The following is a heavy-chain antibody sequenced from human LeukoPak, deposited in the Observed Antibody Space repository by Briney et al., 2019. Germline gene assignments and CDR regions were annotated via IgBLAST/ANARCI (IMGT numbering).Heavy chain of an antibody. CDR1: GSTLSGND. CDR2: ISGSGGVT. J-gene: IGHJ6*02. D-gene: IGHD1-26*01. CDR3: AKERWELQGEFFYYYGMDV. Sequence: GGSLRLSCAASGSTLSGNDMSWVRQAPGKGLEWVSAISGSGGVTYYAASVRGRFTISRDNSKYTLYLQMTSLRAEDTAVYFCAKERWELQGEFFYYYGMDVWGQGTTVTVSS. V-gene: IGHV3-23*01.